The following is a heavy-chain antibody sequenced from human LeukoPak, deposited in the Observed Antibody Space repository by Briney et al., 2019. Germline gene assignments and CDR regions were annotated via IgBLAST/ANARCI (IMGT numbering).Heavy chain of an antibody. V-gene: IGHV3-66*01. CDR2: IYSGGST. CDR1: GFTVSSNY. D-gene: IGHD3-3*02. J-gene: IGHJ4*02. Sequence: HPGGSLRLSCAASGFTVSSNYMSWVRQAPGKGLEWVSVIYSGGSTYYADSVKGRFTISRDNSKNTLYLQMNSLRAEDTAVYYCARGHISHEFDYWGQGTLVTVSS. CDR3: ARGHISHEFDY.